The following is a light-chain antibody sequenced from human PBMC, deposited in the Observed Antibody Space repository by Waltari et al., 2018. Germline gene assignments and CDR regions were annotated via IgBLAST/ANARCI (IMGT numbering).Light chain of an antibody. V-gene: IGKV1-6*01. CDR1: QDINKE. CDR3: QQDYTTPYS. CDR2: AAS. Sequence: IQMTQSPSSLSASVGDRVTVTCRARQDINKELSWYQQKPGKAPTLLIYAASSLQRGVSSRFSGSGSGTDFTLTISSLQPEDVSTFYCQQDYTTPYSFGQGTAVEIK. J-gene: IGKJ2*03.